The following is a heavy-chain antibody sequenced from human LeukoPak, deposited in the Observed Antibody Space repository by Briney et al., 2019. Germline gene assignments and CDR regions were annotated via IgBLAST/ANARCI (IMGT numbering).Heavy chain of an antibody. D-gene: IGHD2-15*01. CDR3: AKREVVGSTRCFDY. CDR1: GFTFSSYA. Sequence: GGSLRLSCAASGFTFSSYAMSWVRQAPGKGLEWVSSITSSGGSTNYADSVKGRFTISRDNSKNTLYLQMNSLRAEDTALYYCAKREVVGSTRCFDYWGQGTLVTVSS. J-gene: IGHJ4*02. CDR2: ITSSGGST. V-gene: IGHV3-23*01.